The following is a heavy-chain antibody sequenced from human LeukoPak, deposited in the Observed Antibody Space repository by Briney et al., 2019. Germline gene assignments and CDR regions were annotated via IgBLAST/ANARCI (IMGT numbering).Heavy chain of an antibody. Sequence: GGSLRLSCAASGFTVSDNYMSWVRQAPGKGVEWVSVIYSSGSTYYADSVKGRFTISRDNSKNTLYLQMNSLRAEDTAVYYCARRSGVAVAGAFDYWGQGTLVTVSS. D-gene: IGHD6-19*01. V-gene: IGHV3-53*01. J-gene: IGHJ4*02. CDR2: IYSSGST. CDR3: ARRSGVAVAGAFDY. CDR1: GFTVSDNY.